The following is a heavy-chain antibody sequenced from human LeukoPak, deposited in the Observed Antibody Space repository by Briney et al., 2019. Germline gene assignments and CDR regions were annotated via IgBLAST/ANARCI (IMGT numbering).Heavy chain of an antibody. D-gene: IGHD6-6*01. CDR1: GGSVSNYY. J-gene: IGHJ4*02. CDR3: ARHFAYSSSSYFDY. CDR2: VYYTGST. V-gene: IGHV4-59*08. Sequence: SETLSLTCSVSGGSVSNYYWSWIRQPPGKGLEWIGYVYYTGSTNYNPSLKSRVTMFEDKSKNQFYLRLYSVTVADTAVYYCARHFAYSSSSYFDYWGQGSLVTVSS.